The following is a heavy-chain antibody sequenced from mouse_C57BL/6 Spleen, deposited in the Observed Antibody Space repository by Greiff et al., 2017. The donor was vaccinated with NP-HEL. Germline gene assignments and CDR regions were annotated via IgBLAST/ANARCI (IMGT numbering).Heavy chain of an antibody. Sequence: EVKLQESGAELVRPGASVKLSCTASGFNIKDYYMHWVKQRPEQGLEWIGRIDPEDGDTEYAPKFQGKATMTADTSSNTAYLQLSSLTSEDTAVYYCTTGITTVVAPYWYFDVWGTGTTVTVSS. D-gene: IGHD1-1*01. CDR3: TTGITTVVAPYWYFDV. CDR2: IDPEDGDT. V-gene: IGHV14-1*01. CDR1: GFNIKDYY. J-gene: IGHJ1*03.